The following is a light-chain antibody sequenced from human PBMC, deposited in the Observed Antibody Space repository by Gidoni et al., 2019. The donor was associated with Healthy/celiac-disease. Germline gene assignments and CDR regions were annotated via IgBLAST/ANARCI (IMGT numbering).Light chain of an antibody. CDR2: KDS. V-gene: IGLV3-25*03. Sequence: SYELTQPPSVSVYPGQTARHTCSGDALPKQYASWYQQTPGQAPVLVIYKDSDRPSGIPERFSGSSSGTTFTLTISGVQAEDEADYYCQSADSSGTYVVFGGGTKLTVL. CDR3: QSADSSGTYVV. J-gene: IGLJ2*01. CDR1: ALPKQY.